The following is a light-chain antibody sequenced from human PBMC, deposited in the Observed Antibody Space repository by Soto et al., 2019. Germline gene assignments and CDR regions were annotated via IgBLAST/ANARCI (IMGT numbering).Light chain of an antibody. CDR1: QSVTSSC. CDR2: TTS. J-gene: IGKJ3*01. CDR3: QQCGGSPLFS. Sequence: EIVLTQSPATLALSPGERATLSCTASQSVTSSCLAWYQRKPGQAPRLLIHTTSTRATDIPDRFSGSGSGTVFTLTFSRLQPEDFAVYYCQQCGGSPLFSFGPGTRVDI. V-gene: IGKV3-20*01.